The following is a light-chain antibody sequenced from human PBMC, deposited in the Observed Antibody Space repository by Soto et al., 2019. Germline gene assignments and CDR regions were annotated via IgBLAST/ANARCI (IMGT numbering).Light chain of an antibody. CDR3: QSADSGGSYPWE. CDR1: ALPKQY. CDR2: KDI. Sequence: SYELTQAPSVSVSPGQTARITCSGDALPKQYAHWYQQKPGQAPVLVIYKDIERPSGIPERFSGSTSGTTVTLTITGAQAEDEADYYCQSADSGGSYPWEFGGGTKLTVL. J-gene: IGLJ3*02. V-gene: IGLV3-25*03.